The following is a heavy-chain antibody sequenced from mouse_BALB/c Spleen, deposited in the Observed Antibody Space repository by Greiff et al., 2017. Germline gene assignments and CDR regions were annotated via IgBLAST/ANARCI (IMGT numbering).Heavy chain of an antibody. Sequence: QVHVKQSGAELAKPGASVKMSCKASGYTFTSYWMHWVKQRPGQGLEWIGYINPSTGYTEYNQKFKDKATLTADKSSSTAYMQLSSLTSEDSAVYYCARLGSMITESYYAMDYWGQGTSVTVSS. D-gene: IGHD2-4*01. J-gene: IGHJ4*01. CDR3: ARLGSMITESYYAMDY. V-gene: IGHV1-7*01. CDR2: INPSTGYT. CDR1: GYTFTSYW.